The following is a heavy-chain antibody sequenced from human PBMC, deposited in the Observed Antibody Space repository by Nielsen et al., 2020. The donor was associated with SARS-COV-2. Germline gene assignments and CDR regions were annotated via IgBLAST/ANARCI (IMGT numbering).Heavy chain of an antibody. V-gene: IGHV4-30-4*01. CDR1: GGSISSGDYY. CDR2: IYYSGST. Sequence: SETLSFTCTVSGGSISSGDYYWSWIRQPPGKGLEWIGYIYYSGSTYYNPSLKSRVTISVDTSKNQFSLKLSSVTAADTAVYYCARRAAGTFDIWGQGTMVTVSS. CDR3: ARRAAGTFDI. D-gene: IGHD6-13*01. J-gene: IGHJ3*02.